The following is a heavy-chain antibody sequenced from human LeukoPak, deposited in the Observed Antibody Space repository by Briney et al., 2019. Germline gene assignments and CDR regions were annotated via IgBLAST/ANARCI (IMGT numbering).Heavy chain of an antibody. D-gene: IGHD2-2*01. Sequence: PSETLSLTCTVSGYSISSGYYWGWIRQPPGKGLEWIGSIYHSGTTYYNPSLKSRVTISVDTSKNQFSLKLSSVTAADTAVYYCARQAPPAYFDYWGQGTLVTVSS. V-gene: IGHV4-38-2*02. CDR2: IYHSGTT. CDR3: ARQAPPAYFDY. CDR1: GYSISSGYY. J-gene: IGHJ4*02.